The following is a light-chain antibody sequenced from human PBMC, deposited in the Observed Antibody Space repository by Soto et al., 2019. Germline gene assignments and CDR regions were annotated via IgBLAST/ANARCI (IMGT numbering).Light chain of an antibody. J-gene: IGLJ1*01. CDR3: QSYDSSLSGYV. V-gene: IGLV1-40*01. CDR1: SSNIGAGFD. Sequence: QSALTQPPSVSGAPRQRVSLSCTGSSSNIGAGFDVHWYQQLPGTAPKLLIYGNINRPSGVPDRFSGSKSGTSASLAITGLQAEDEADYYCQSYDSSLSGYVFGTGTKVTVL. CDR2: GNI.